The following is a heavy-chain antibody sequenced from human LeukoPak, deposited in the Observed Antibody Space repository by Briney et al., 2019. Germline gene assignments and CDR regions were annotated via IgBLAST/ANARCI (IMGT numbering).Heavy chain of an antibody. D-gene: IGHD2-15*01. J-gene: IGHJ2*01. CDR3: ARRVSSWYFDL. CDR2: IYPGDSDT. V-gene: IGHV5-51*01. Sequence: GESLKISRKGSGYSFTSYWIGWVRQMPGKGLEWMGIIYPGDSDTRYSPSFQGQVTISADKSISTAYLQWNSLKASDTAMYYCARRVSSWYFDLWGRGTLVIVSS. CDR1: GYSFTSYW.